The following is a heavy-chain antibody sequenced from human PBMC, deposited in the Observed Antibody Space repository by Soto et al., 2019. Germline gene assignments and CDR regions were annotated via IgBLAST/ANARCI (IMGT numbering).Heavy chain of an antibody. V-gene: IGHV3-30-3*01. CDR1: GFTFSSYA. CDR2: ISYDGSKK. J-gene: IGHJ6*02. CDR3: ERVLSSGWYLHYYGMDV. Sequence: PGGSLRLSCAASGFTFSSYAMHWVRQAPGKGLEWVAVISYDGSKKYYADSVKGRFTITRDNSKNTLYLQMNSLRADDTAVYYCERVLSSGWYLHYYGMDVWGQGTTVTVS. D-gene: IGHD6-19*01.